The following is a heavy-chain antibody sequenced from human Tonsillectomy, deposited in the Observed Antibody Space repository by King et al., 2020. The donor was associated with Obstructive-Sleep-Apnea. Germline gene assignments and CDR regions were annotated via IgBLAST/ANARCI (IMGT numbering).Heavy chain of an antibody. Sequence: DVQLVESGGGLVQPGGSLRLSCAASGFTFSSYVMSWVRQAPGKGLEWVSGISGSGGSTYYADSVKGRFTISRDNSKNTLYLHTNSLRAEDTAGYYCAKGGCLSYYGSGSYSDYWGQGTLVTVSS. CDR2: ISGSGGST. CDR3: AKGGCLSYYGSGSYSDY. CDR1: GFTFSSYV. J-gene: IGHJ4*02. D-gene: IGHD3-10*01. V-gene: IGHV3-23*04.